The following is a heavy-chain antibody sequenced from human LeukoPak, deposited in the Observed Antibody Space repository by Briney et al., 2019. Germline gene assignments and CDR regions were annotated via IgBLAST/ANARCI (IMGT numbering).Heavy chain of an antibody. J-gene: IGHJ4*02. D-gene: IGHD6-13*01. CDR2: INSDGNTT. CDR3: AKGGSSSWPTFDY. CDR1: GFNFSRHW. V-gene: IGHV3-74*01. Sequence: GGSLRLSCAASGFNFSRHWMHWVRQAPGKGLVWVSHINSDGNTTSYADSVKGRFTISRDNSQNTLYLQMIGLTAEDTALYHCAKGGSSSWPTFDYWGQGTMVTVSS.